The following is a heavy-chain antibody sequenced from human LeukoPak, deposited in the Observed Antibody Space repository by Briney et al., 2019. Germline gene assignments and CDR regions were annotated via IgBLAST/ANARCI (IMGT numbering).Heavy chain of an antibody. Sequence: GGSLRLSCAASGFTVSSNYMSWVRQAPGKGLEWVSVIYSGGSTYYADSVKGRFTISRDNSKNTLYLQMNSLRAEDTAVYYCAGYIAAADYYFDYWAREPWSPSPQ. CDR1: GFTVSSNY. CDR3: AGYIAAADYYFDY. D-gene: IGHD6-13*01. CDR2: IYSGGST. V-gene: IGHV3-53*01. J-gene: IGHJ4*02.